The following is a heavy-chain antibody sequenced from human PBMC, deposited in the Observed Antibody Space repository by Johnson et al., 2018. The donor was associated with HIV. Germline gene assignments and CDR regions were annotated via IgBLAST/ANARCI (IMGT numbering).Heavy chain of an antibody. CDR1: GFTFDDYA. D-gene: IGHD3-3*01. V-gene: IGHV3-9*01. J-gene: IGHJ3*02. CDR3: ARVASGAFDI. Sequence: VQLVESGGGLVRPGRSLRLSCAASGFTFDDYAMHWVRQAPGKGLEWVSGISWNGGTIGYGDSVKGRFTISRDNAKKSLYLQMNSLRAEDTAVYYCARVASGAFDIWGQGTMVTVSS. CDR2: ISWNGGTI.